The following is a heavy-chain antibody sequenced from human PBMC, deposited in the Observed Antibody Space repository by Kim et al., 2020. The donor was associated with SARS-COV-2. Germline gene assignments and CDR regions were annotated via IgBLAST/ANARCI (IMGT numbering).Heavy chain of an antibody. V-gene: IGHV4-4*09. Sequence: GSTNDNPPRKSRVTISVDTSKSQFSLKLSSVTAADTAVYYCATYGDYVTWGQGTLVTVSS. D-gene: IGHD4-17*01. CDR2: GST. J-gene: IGHJ5*02. CDR3: ATYGDYVT.